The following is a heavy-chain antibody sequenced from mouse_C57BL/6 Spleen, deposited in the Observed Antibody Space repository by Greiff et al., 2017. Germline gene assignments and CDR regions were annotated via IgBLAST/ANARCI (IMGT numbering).Heavy chain of an antibody. J-gene: IGHJ2*01. CDR1: GYTFTDYE. CDR2: IDPETGGT. Sequence: ESGAELVRPGASVTLSCKASGYTFTDYEMHWVKQTPVHGLEWIGAIDPETGGTAYNQKFKGKAILTADKSSSTAYMELRSLTSEDSAVYYCTRSVGLLSFDYWGQGTTLTVSS. D-gene: IGHD2-3*01. V-gene: IGHV1-15*01. CDR3: TRSVGLLSFDY.